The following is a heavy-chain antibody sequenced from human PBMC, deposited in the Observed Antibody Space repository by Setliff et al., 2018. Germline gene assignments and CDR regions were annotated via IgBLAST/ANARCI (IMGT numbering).Heavy chain of an antibody. V-gene: IGHV1-46*01. Sequence: ASVKVSCKASGYTFTSYYIHWVRQAPGQGLEWMGIINPSGGSTSYAQKFQGRVTMTRDTSTSTVSMELSSLRSEDTAVYYCARDRWPSGSDYWGQGTLVTVSS. CDR2: INPSGGST. J-gene: IGHJ4*02. D-gene: IGHD1-26*01. CDR3: ARDRWPSGSDY. CDR1: GYTFTSYY.